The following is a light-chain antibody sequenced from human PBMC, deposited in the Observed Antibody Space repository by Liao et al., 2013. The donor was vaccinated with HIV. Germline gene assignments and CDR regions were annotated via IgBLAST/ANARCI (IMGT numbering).Light chain of an antibody. CDR3: QAWDSSTVV. CDR1: ALPNQY. V-gene: IGLV3-25*03. Sequence: SYELTQPPSVSVSPGQTARITCSGDALPNQYAYWYQQKPGQAPVLLIYKDSERPSGIPERFSGSSSGTTVTLTISGVQAEDEADYYCQAWDSSTVVFGGGTKLTVL. CDR2: KDS. J-gene: IGLJ2*01.